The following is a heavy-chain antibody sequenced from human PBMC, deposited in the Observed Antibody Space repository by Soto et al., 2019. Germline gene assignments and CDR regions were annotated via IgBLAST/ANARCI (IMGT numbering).Heavy chain of an antibody. Sequence: QVQLVQSGGEVKKPGASMKVSCKASGYTFINYLISWVRQAPGQGLAWMGWISADSGNTNYAQKFQGRVTLTTDTSTNTDYMDLRRMRSDDPATYYCARRRPRGHCSGVTCYNFDYWGQGTLVTVSS. J-gene: IGHJ4*02. CDR2: ISADSGNT. V-gene: IGHV1-18*01. CDR1: GYTFINYL. D-gene: IGHD2-15*01. CDR3: ARRRPRGHCSGVTCYNFDY.